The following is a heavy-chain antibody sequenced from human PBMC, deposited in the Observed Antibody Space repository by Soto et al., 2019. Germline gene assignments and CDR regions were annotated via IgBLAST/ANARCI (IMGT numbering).Heavy chain of an antibody. CDR2: INPNSGVT. D-gene: IGHD5-12*01. J-gene: IGHJ6*03. CDR1: GDRFTDYY. Sequence: QLQLVQSGAEVKEPGASVTVSCRASGDRFTDYYMHWVRQAPGQGLEWMGWINPNSGVTKYAQKFQGWVTMTRDTSIRTVYMQLSRLGFDDTAIYYCARESGGATATLDYYYFYMDVWGTGTTVTVSS. V-gene: IGHV1-2*04. CDR3: ARESGGATATLDYYYFYMDV.